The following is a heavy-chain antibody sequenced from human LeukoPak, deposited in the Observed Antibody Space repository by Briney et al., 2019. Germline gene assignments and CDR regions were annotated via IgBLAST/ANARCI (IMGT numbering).Heavy chain of an antibody. V-gene: IGHV4-59*01. J-gene: IGHJ4*02. CDR2: IYYSGST. Sequence: KTSETLSLTCTVSGGSISSYYWSWIRQPPGKGLEWIGYIYYSGSTNYNPSLKSRVTISVDTSKNQFSLKLSSVTAADTAVYYCARGEDSCSLYDYWGQGTLVTVSS. D-gene: IGHD6-13*01. CDR1: GGSISSYY. CDR3: ARGEDSCSLYDY.